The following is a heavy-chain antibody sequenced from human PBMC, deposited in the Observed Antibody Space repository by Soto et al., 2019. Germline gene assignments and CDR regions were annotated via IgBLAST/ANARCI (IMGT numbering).Heavy chain of an antibody. V-gene: IGHV4-4*02. J-gene: IGHJ4*02. Sequence: QVQLQESGPGLVKPSGTLALTCAVSGDSIRSTNWWCWVRQPPGKGLEWIGEIHHSGSTKYNPSLRSRLMTSVYTSKTQFSLILSSAPAADAAVSYCARGETPPDRDHSGQGTLVTVAS. D-gene: IGHD1-26*01. CDR1: GDSIRSTNW. CDR3: ARGETPPDRDH. CDR2: IHHSGST.